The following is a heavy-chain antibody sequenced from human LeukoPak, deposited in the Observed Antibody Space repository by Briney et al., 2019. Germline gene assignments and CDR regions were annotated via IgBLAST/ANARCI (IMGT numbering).Heavy chain of an antibody. CDR1: GFTFSSYA. Sequence: PGGSLRLSCAASGFTFSSYAMIWVRQAPGKGLEWVSAISGSGGSTYYADSVKGRFTISRDNSKNTLYLQMNSLRAEDTAVYYCAKAVLRFLEWLLYFDYWGQGTLVTVSS. V-gene: IGHV3-23*01. CDR2: ISGSGGST. D-gene: IGHD3-3*01. CDR3: AKAVLRFLEWLLYFDY. J-gene: IGHJ4*02.